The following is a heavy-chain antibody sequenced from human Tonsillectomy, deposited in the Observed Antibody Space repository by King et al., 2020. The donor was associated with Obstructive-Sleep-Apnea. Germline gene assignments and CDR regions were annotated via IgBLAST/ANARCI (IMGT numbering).Heavy chain of an antibody. D-gene: IGHD3-16*01. V-gene: IGHV3-11*01. J-gene: IGHJ5*02. CDR3: ARAGDTPTPLPFVLNWFDP. Sequence: VQLVESGGGLVKPGGSLRLSCAASGSTFSDYYMSWIRQAPGKGLDWVSYISSSGSTIYYTDSVKGRFTISRDNAKNSLYLQMNSLGAEDTAVYYCARAGDTPTPLPFVLNWFDPWGQGTLVTVSS. CDR1: GSTFSDYY. CDR2: ISSSGSTI.